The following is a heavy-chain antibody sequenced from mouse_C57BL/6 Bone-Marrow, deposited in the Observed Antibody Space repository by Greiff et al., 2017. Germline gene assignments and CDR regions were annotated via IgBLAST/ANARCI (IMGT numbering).Heavy chain of an antibody. CDR1: GFTIKDDY. Sequence: EVQLKESGAELVRPGASVKLSCTASGFTIKDDYMHWVKQRPEQGLEWIGWIDPENGDTEYASKFQGKATITADTSSNTAYLQLSSLTSEDTAVYYCTHYYYGSYYCDYWGQGTTLTVSS. V-gene: IGHV14-4*01. CDR2: IDPENGDT. J-gene: IGHJ2*01. D-gene: IGHD1-1*01. CDR3: THYYYGSYYCDY.